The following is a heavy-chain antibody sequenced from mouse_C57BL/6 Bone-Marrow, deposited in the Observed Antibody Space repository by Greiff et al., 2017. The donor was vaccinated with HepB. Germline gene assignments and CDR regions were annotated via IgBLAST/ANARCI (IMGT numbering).Heavy chain of an antibody. V-gene: IGHV5-4*01. CDR2: ISDGGSYT. D-gene: IGHD1-1*01. Sequence: EVQLVESGGGLVKPGGSLKLSCAASGFTFSSYAMSWVRQTPEKRLEWVATISDGGSYTYYPDNVKGRFTISRDNAKNNLYLQLSHLKSEDTAMYYCAKVFYYGSSYDFDYWGQGTTLTVSS. CDR3: AKVFYYGSSYDFDY. J-gene: IGHJ2*01. CDR1: GFTFSSYA.